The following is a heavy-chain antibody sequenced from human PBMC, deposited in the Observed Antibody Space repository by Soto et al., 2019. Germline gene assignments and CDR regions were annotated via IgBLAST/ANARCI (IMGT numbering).Heavy chain of an antibody. Sequence: ASVKVSCKASGYTFTSYGISWVRQAPGQGLEWMGWISAYNGNTNYAQKLQGRVTMTTDTSTSTAYMELRSLRSDDTAVYYCARVGYCSSTSCQHRKWFDPWGQGTLVNVSS. J-gene: IGHJ5*02. D-gene: IGHD2-2*01. CDR2: ISAYNGNT. V-gene: IGHV1-18*01. CDR1: GYTFTSYG. CDR3: ARVGYCSSTSCQHRKWFDP.